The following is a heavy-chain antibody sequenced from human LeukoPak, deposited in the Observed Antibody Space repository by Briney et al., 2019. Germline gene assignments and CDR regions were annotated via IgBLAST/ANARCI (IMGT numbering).Heavy chain of an antibody. Sequence: GASVKVSCKAPGYTFTSYYIHWVRQAPGQGLEWMGIIDPSGGSTSYARKFQGRVTMTRDTSTSTVYMELSSLRSEDTAVYYCSRGKIAVAGGFDYWGQGALVTVSS. CDR3: SRGKIAVAGGFDY. D-gene: IGHD6-19*01. V-gene: IGHV1-46*03. CDR1: GYTFTSYY. CDR2: IDPSGGST. J-gene: IGHJ4*02.